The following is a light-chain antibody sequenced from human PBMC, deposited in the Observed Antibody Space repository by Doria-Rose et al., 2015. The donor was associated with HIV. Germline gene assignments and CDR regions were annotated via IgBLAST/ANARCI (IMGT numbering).Light chain of an antibody. CDR3: QSYDSRLSVYV. V-gene: IGLV1-40*01. Sequence: QSVLTQPPSVSGAPGQRDAISCTGSSSNIAAGFDVNWYQSVPGTAPIPLIRGNTNRPSGVPDRFSGSKSGTSASLAISGLRAEDEADYYCQSYDSRLSVYVFGTGTKVTVL. CDR2: GNT. J-gene: IGLJ1*01. CDR1: SSNIAAGFD.